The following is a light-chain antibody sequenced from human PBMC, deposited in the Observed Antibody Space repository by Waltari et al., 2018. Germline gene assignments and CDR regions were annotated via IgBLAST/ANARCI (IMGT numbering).Light chain of an antibody. V-gene: IGLV2-14*03. CDR1: SNDVGGYTY. CDR3: SSYTSSLTLV. Sequence: QSALTQPASVSGSPGQSITISCTGTSNDVGGYTYVSWYQQHPGKAPKLMIYEVSNRPPGVSNRFSGSKSGNTASLTISGLQAEDEADYYCSSYTSSLTLVFGGGTKLTVL. CDR2: EVS. J-gene: IGLJ3*02.